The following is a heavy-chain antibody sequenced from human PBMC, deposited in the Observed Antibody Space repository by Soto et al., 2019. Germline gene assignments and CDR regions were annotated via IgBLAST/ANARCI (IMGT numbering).Heavy chain of an antibody. D-gene: IGHD4-17*01. J-gene: IGHJ6*02. V-gene: IGHV3-23*01. CDR2: ISGSGGST. CDR3: AKDGVTYGDYGHYYYYGMDV. CDR1: GFTFSSYA. Sequence: EVQLLESGGGLVQPGGSLRLSCAASGFTFSSYAMSWVRQAPGKGLEWVSAISGSGGSTYYADSVKGRFTISRDNSKNKLYLKMNSLRAEDTAVYYCAKDGVTYGDYGHYYYYGMDVWGQGTTVTVSS.